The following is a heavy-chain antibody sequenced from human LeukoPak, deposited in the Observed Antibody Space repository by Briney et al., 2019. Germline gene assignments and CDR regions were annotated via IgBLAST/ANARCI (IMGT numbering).Heavy chain of an antibody. J-gene: IGHJ3*01. CDR3: ARTTLLSSDWSPDAFDV. D-gene: IGHD3-9*01. Sequence: SETLSLTCIVSGGSINTYYWSWIRQPAGKGLEWIGRIYTSGSTNYNPSLKSRVTMSVDTSKNQFSLRLSSVTAADTAVYYCARTTLLSSDWSPDAFDVWGQGTMVTVSS. CDR2: IYTSGST. V-gene: IGHV4-4*07. CDR1: GGSINTYY.